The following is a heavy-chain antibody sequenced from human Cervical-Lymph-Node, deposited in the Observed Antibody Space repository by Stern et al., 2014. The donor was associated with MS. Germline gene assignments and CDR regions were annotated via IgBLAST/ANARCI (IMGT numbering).Heavy chain of an antibody. CDR2: INAANGNT. CDR3: ARDRWYYDISGIFDY. D-gene: IGHD3-22*01. J-gene: IGHJ4*02. CDR1: GYTFTTYP. V-gene: IGHV1-3*01. Sequence: VQLVQSGAEVKKPGASVNVSCKSSGYTFTTYPMHWVRHAPGQRLEWMGWINAANGNTDYSQKFQGRVTFTTDTSASTAYMEMSSLRSEDTALYYCARDRWYYDISGIFDYWGQGSLVTVSS.